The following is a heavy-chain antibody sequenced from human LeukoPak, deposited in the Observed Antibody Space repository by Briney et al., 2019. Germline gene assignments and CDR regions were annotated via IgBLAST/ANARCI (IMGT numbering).Heavy chain of an antibody. Sequence: SQTLSLTCAISGDSVSSNSVTWNWIRQSPSRGLVWLGRTYYRSTWYNDYAVSVRGRITVNPDTSKNQFSLHLNSVTPEDTAVYYCARRLTQYDCFDPWGQGILITVSS. J-gene: IGHJ5*02. V-gene: IGHV6-1*01. CDR1: GDSVSSNSVT. CDR2: TYYRSTWYN. CDR3: ARRLTQYDCFDP. D-gene: IGHD2-2*01.